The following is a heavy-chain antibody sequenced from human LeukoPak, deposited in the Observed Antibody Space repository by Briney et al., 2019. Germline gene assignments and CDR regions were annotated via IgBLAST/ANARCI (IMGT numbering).Heavy chain of an antibody. Sequence: VASVKVSCKASGGTFSTYTFSWVRRAPGQGLKWMGGIIPIFGTINYAQKFQGRVTITADESASTAYMELSNLRSGDTAMYYCAFPDGDYYDRRGAFRIWGQGTLVTVSS. CDR1: GGTFSTYT. D-gene: IGHD3-22*01. V-gene: IGHV1-69*13. CDR2: IIPIFGTI. CDR3: AFPDGDYYDRRGAFRI. J-gene: IGHJ3*02.